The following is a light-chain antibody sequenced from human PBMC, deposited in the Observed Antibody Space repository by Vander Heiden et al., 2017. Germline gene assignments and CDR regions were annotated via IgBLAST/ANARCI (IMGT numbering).Light chain of an antibody. CDR3: QQRTCAAPRLT. CDR2: DAA. Sequence: ALTQSPATLSLSPGERATLTCRASQSISSYLAWYQQKPGQAPRLLIYDAAHRATGIPARFNGSGSGTDFTLTISSLGPEDFALYYCQQRTCAAPRLTFGGGTKVDIK. CDR1: QSISSY. V-gene: IGKV3-11*01. J-gene: IGKJ4*01.